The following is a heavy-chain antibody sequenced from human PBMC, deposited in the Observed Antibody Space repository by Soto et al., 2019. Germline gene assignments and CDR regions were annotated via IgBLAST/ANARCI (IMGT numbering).Heavy chain of an antibody. Sequence: EVQLVQSGAEVKKPGESLRISCKGSGYSFTSYWISWVRQMPGKGLEWMGRIDPSDSYTNYSPSFQGHVTISADKSISTAYLQWSSLKASDTAMYYCARRAYDRRGYYYVSAFDIWGQGTMVTVSS. J-gene: IGHJ3*02. CDR3: ARRAYDRRGYYYVSAFDI. D-gene: IGHD3-22*01. CDR1: GYSFTSYW. V-gene: IGHV5-10-1*01. CDR2: IDPSDSYT.